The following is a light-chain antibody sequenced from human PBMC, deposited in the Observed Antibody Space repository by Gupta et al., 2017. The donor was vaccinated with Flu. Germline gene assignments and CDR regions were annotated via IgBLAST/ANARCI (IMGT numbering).Light chain of an antibody. CDR3: NSPDSSGDHLV. V-gene: IGLV3-19*01. CDR2: GKN. J-gene: IGLJ2*01. CDR1: SLRNYY. Sequence: SSDLIHVPAASVALGQTGRRTCQGDSLRNYYACWYQQRPGTAPVLVMFGKNSRPSGIPDRFSGSTSGNTASLTTTGAQAEEDADYYCNSPDSSGDHLVFGGGTKRTVL.